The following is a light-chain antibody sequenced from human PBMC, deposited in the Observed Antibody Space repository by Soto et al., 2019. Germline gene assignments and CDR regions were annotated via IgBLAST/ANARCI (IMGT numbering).Light chain of an antibody. Sequence: EIVMTQSPATLSVSPGERATLSCRASESVSRNLAWYQQKPGQAPRLLIYAASTRATDIAARISGSGSGTEFTLTISSLQSEDFAIYYCQQYNKWPLTFGGGTKVEIK. J-gene: IGKJ4*01. V-gene: IGKV3-15*01. CDR1: ESVSRN. CDR2: AAS. CDR3: QQYNKWPLT.